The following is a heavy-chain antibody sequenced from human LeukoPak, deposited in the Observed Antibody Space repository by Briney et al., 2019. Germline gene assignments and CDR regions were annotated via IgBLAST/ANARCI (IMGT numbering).Heavy chain of an antibody. CDR1: GFTVSSNY. J-gene: IGHJ6*02. CDR3: ARDRLVTAIRYYDYGMDV. CDR2: IYSGGST. V-gene: IGHV3-66*01. Sequence: GGSLRLSCAASGFTVSSNYMSWVRQAPGKGLEWVSVIYSGGSTYYADSVKDGFTISRDNSKNTLYLQMNSLRAEDTAVYYCARDRLVTAIRYYDYGMDVWGQGTTVTVSS. D-gene: IGHD2-21*02.